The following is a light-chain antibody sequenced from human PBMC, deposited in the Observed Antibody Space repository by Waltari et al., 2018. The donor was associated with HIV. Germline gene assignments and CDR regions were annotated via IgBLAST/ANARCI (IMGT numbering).Light chain of an antibody. J-gene: IGKJ5*01. CDR1: QMISNY. CDR2: VAS. Sequence: DIQMTQSPSSLSASVGDRVTITCRASQMISNYLNWYQQKPGEAPKLLIYVASSLHRGVPSRFSGSGSGADFTLTISSLQPEDFATYYCHQSYSTVPITFGQGTRLEIK. CDR3: HQSYSTVPIT. V-gene: IGKV1-39*01.